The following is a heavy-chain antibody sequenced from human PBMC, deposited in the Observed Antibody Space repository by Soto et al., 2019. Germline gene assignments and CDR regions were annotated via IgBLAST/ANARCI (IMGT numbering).Heavy chain of an antibody. V-gene: IGHV4-34*01. CDR2: INHSGTT. Sequence: QVQLQQWGAGLLKPSETLSLTCAVYGGSFSGYYWSWIRQPPGKGLEWIGEINHSGTTYYNPSLKSRVTISVDTSKKQVSLNLNSVTAADTAVYYCARGLGFGGVVTMYDSWGQGPPVTVSS. CDR1: GGSFSGYY. J-gene: IGHJ4*02. D-gene: IGHD3-16*01. CDR3: ARGLGFGGVVTMYDS.